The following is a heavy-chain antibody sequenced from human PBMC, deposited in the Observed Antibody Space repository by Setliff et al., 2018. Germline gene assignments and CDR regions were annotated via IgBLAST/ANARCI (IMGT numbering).Heavy chain of an antibody. D-gene: IGHD2-21*02. CDR2: IVVGSGNI. CDR1: GFTFTSSA. CDR3: ARCTGGDCYLDAFDI. J-gene: IGHJ3*02. V-gene: IGHV1-58*01. Sequence: GASVKVSCKASGFTFTSSAVQWVRQARGQRLEWIGWIVVGSGNINYAQKFQERLTITRDNSKNTLYLQLNSLRAEDTAVYYCARCTGGDCYLDAFDIWGQGTMVTVSS.